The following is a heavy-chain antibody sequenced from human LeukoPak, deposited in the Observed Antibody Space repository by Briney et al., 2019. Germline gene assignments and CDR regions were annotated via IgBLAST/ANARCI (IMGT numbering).Heavy chain of an antibody. V-gene: IGHV3-48*03. J-gene: IGHJ4*02. D-gene: IGHD3-10*01. CDR3: ARGPGQLHY. CDR2: ISRSGSTI. Sequence: PGGSLRLSCAASGFTFSSYEMNWVRQAPGKGLEWVSYISRSGSTIYYADSVKGRFTISRDNAKNSLYLQMNSLRAEDTAVYYCARGPGQLHYWGQGTLVTVSS. CDR1: GFTFSSYE.